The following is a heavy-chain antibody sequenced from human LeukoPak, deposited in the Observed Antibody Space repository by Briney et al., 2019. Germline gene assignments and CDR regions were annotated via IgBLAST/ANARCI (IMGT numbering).Heavy chain of an antibody. Sequence: PGGSLRLSCAASGFTFSDYYMSWIRQAPGKGLEWVSYISSSSSYTNYADSVKGRFTISRDNAKNSLHLQMNSLRDEDTAVYYCARGKIGYYYGDYDGYWGQGTLVTVSS. CDR2: ISSSSSYT. CDR3: ARGKIGYYYGDYDGY. D-gene: IGHD4-17*01. J-gene: IGHJ4*02. V-gene: IGHV3-11*06. CDR1: GFTFSDYY.